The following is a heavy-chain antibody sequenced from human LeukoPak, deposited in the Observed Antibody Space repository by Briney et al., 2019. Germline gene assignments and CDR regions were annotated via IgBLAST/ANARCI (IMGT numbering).Heavy chain of an antibody. J-gene: IGHJ3*02. Sequence: ASVKVSCKVSGYTLTELSMHWVRQAPGKGLEWMGGFDPEDGETIYAQKFQGRVTMTRDTSISTAYMELSRLRSDDTAVYYCARFRVGATKGYAFDIWGQGTMVTVSS. CDR1: GYTLTELS. CDR3: ARFRVGATKGYAFDI. D-gene: IGHD1-26*01. CDR2: FDPEDGET. V-gene: IGHV1-24*01.